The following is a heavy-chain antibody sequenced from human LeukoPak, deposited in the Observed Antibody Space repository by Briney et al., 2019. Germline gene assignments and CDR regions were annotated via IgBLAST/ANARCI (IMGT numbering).Heavy chain of an antibody. CDR3: ARCLWDFWSYHDAFDI. V-gene: IGHV4-4*07. D-gene: IGHD3-3*01. J-gene: IGHJ3*02. Sequence: SETLSLTCTVSGGSISSYYWSWIRQPAGKGLEWIGRIYTSGSTNYNPSLKSRVTMSVDTSKNQFSLKLSSVTAADTAVYYCARCLWDFWSYHDAFDIWGQGTMVTVSS. CDR1: GGSISSYY. CDR2: IYTSGST.